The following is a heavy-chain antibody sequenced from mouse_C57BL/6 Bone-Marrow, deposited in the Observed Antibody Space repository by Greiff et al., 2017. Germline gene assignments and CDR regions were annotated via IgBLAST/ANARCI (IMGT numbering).Heavy chain of an antibody. CDR1: GYTFTDYY. Sequence: EVKLVESGPVLVKPGASVKMSCKASGYTFTDYYLNWVKQSHGKSLEWIGVLNPYNGGTSYNQKFKGKATLTVDKSSSTAYMESNSLTSEDSAVYYCARWDGYYGDYWGQGTTLTVSS. CDR3: ARWDGYYGDY. CDR2: LNPYNGGT. V-gene: IGHV1-19*01. D-gene: IGHD2-3*01. J-gene: IGHJ2*01.